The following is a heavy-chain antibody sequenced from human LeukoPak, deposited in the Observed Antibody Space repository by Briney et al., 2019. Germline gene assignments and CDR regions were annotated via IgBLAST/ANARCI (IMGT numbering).Heavy chain of an antibody. D-gene: IGHD3-22*01. Sequence: GGTLRLLCAASVFTHRTYEMNWVRQAPGKALVGGSYITTSGSTMSYADSVKGRFTISRDNAKNSLYLLMKGLRAEDTAVYYCARRDFYDTTGYLFDYWRQGTLVSVSS. CDR2: ITTSGSTM. V-gene: IGHV3-48*03. J-gene: IGHJ4*02. CDR3: ARRDFYDTTGYLFDY. CDR1: VFTHRTYE.